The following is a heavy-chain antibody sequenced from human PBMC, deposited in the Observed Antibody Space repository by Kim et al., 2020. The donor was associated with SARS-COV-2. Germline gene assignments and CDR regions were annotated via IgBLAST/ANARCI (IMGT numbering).Heavy chain of an antibody. CDR3: AREGLVDATTPYFDH. CDR2: ISAHNGNT. D-gene: IGHD2-15*01. CDR1: GYTFTNYG. J-gene: IGHJ4*02. Sequence: ASVKVSCKASGYTFTNYGISWVRQAPGQRLEYMGWISAHNGNTNFAPNFQGRVTMTTDTSTSTAYMEMRNLTSDDTAVYYCAREGLVDATTPYFDHWGQ. V-gene: IGHV1-18*01.